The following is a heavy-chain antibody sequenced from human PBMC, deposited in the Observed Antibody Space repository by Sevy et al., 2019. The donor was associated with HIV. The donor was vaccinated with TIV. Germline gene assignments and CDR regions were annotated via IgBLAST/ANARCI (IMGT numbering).Heavy chain of an antibody. CDR1: GFTFTPYT. CDR3: AREGCTKPHDY. CDR2: FCFVDGRM. Sequence: GGSLRLSCMTSGFTFTPYTMTWARKVQGKGLGWASTFCFVDGRMNYAASVKGRLTFSRAISKTTVYLQMNSLRADDTAVYYCAREGCTKPHDYWGQGTLVTVSS. J-gene: IGHJ4*02. D-gene: IGHD2-8*01. V-gene: IGHV3-23*01.